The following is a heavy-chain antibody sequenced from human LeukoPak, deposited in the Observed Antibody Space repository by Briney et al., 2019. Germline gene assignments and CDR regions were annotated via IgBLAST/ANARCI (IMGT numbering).Heavy chain of an antibody. CDR2: ISGDGGST. CDR1: GFTFDDYA. J-gene: IGHJ5*02. CDR3: AKGIYCSSTSCEAPFDP. V-gene: IGHV3-43*02. Sequence: GGSLRLSCAASGFTFDDYAMHWVRHAPGEGLEWVSLISGDGGSTYYADSVKGRFTISRDNSKNSLYLQMNSLRTEDTALYYCAKGIYCSSTSCEAPFDPWGQGTLVTVSS. D-gene: IGHD2-2*01.